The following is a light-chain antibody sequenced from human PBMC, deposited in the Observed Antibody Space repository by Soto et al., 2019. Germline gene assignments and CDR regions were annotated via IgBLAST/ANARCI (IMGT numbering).Light chain of an antibody. J-gene: IGLJ1*01. Sequence: QSALAQPASGSGSPGQSITISCTGTSSDVGSYNLVSWYQQHPGKAPKLMIYEVTKRPSGVSNRFSGSKSGNTASLTISGLQAEDEADYSCCSYAGTTTSYVFGPGTKVTVL. CDR1: SSDVGSYNL. CDR3: CSYAGTTTSYV. CDR2: EVT. V-gene: IGLV2-23*02.